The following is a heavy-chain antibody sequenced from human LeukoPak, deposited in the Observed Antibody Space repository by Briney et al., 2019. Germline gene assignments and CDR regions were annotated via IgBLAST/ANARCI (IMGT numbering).Heavy chain of an antibody. Sequence: PSETLSLTCTVSGGSIRSSSYYWGWIRQPPGKGLEWIGSIYYSGSTYYNPSLKSRVTISVDTSKKQFSLKLSSVTAADTAVYYCASFYYYDTSGYYYGFGYWGQGTLVTVSS. J-gene: IGHJ4*02. CDR2: IYYSGST. V-gene: IGHV4-39*01. CDR3: ASFYYYDTSGYYYGFGY. CDR1: GGSIRSSSYY. D-gene: IGHD3-22*01.